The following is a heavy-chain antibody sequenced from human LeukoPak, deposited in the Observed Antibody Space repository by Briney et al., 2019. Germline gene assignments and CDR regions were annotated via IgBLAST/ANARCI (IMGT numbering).Heavy chain of an antibody. J-gene: IGHJ4*02. V-gene: IGHV4-59*01. CDR3: ARTSAGWYSVN. Sequence: SETLSLTCTVSGGSISSYSWSWVRQPPGKGLEWIGYIYYSGTTNYNPYLKSRVTISVDPSKNQFSLKLSSVTAADTAVYYCARTSAGWYSVNWGQGTLVTVYS. CDR1: GGSISSYS. D-gene: IGHD6-19*01. CDR2: IYYSGTT.